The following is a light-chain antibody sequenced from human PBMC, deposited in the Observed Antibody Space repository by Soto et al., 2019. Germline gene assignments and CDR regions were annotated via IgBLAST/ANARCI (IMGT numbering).Light chain of an antibody. Sequence: QSALTQPASVCGSPGQSITISCTGTSSDVGSSNLVSWYQQHPGKTPKLIIYEGSRRPSGVSGRFSGSMSGNAASLTISGLQAEDEADYYCCSFARSSTSYVFGNGTKVTVL. CDR1: SSDVGSSNL. J-gene: IGLJ1*01. CDR3: CSFARSSTSYV. CDR2: EGS. V-gene: IGLV2-23*01.